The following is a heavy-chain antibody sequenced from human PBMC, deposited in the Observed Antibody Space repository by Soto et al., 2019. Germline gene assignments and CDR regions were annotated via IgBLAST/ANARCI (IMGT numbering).Heavy chain of an antibody. CDR2: IYYSGST. V-gene: IGHV4-31*03. Sequence: LCLTCTVSGGSISSGGYYWSWIRQHPGKGLEWIGYIYYSGSTYYNPSLKSRVTISVDTSKNQFSLKLSSVTAADTAVYYCARASVVPAAIGMDVWGQGTAVTVSS. D-gene: IGHD2-2*01. J-gene: IGHJ6*02. CDR3: ARASVVPAAIGMDV. CDR1: GGSISSGGYY.